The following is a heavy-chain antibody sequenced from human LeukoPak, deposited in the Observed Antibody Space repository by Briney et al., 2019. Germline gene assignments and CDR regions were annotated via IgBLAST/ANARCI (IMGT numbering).Heavy chain of an antibody. CDR3: ARDGSGSYYNVVLYYYYYGMDV. CDR2: IWYDGSNK. V-gene: IGHV3-33*01. D-gene: IGHD3-10*01. J-gene: IGHJ6*02. Sequence: PGGSLRLSCAASGFTFSSYGMHWVRQAPGKGLEWVAVIWYDGSNKYYADSVKGRFTISRDNSKNTLYLQMNSLRAEDTAVYYCARDGSGSYYNVVLYYYYYGMDVWGQGTTVTVSS. CDR1: GFTFSSYG.